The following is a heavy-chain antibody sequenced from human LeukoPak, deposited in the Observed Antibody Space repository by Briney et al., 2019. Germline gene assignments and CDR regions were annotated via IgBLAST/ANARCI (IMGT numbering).Heavy chain of an antibody. D-gene: IGHD2-21*02. Sequence: ASVKVSCKASGYTFTGYYMHWVRQAPGQGLEWMGWINPNSGGANYAQKFQGRVTMTRDTSISTAYMELSRLRSDDTAVYYCARDHYHKIHSVMVTAPDYWGQGTLVIVSS. CDR1: GYTFTGYY. CDR3: ARDHYHKIHSVMVTAPDY. CDR2: INPNSGGA. V-gene: IGHV1-2*02. J-gene: IGHJ4*02.